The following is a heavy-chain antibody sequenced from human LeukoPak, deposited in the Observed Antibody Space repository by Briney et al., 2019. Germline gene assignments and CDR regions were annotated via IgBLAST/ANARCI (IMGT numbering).Heavy chain of an antibody. Sequence: SETLSLTCTVSGGSISSYYWSWIRPPPGKGLEWIGDIYYSGRTNYKPSLKSRVTILVDTSKNQFSLRLSSVTAADTAVYYCARVLTEYSSSRCLDFWGQGALVTVSS. V-gene: IGHV4-59*01. CDR3: ARVLTEYSSSRCLDF. CDR2: IYYSGRT. D-gene: IGHD6-13*01. J-gene: IGHJ4*02. CDR1: GGSISSYY.